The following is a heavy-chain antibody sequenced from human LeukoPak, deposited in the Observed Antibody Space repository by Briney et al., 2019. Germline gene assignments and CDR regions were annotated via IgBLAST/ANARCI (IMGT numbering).Heavy chain of an antibody. J-gene: IGHJ4*02. Sequence: GGSLRLSCAASGFIVSTNYMSWVRQAPGKGLEWVSVLYSGGYANYADSVKGRFTISRDNSKNTLYLQKNSLRAEDTAVYYCARGGSGSGWSPYWGQGTLVTVSS. V-gene: IGHV3-66*01. CDR2: LYSGGYA. CDR1: GFIVSTNY. CDR3: ARGGSGSGWSPY. D-gene: IGHD6-19*01.